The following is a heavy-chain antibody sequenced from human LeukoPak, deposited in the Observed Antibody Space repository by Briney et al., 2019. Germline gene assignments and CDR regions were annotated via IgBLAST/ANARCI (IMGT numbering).Heavy chain of an antibody. V-gene: IGHV3-11*01. CDR3: ARDPNYDILTGYHNENYFDY. D-gene: IGHD3-9*01. J-gene: IGHJ4*02. Sequence: GGSLRLSCAASGFTFSDYYMSWIRQAPGKGLEWVSYISSGGSTIYYADSVKGRFTISRDNAKNSLYLQMNSLRAEDTAVYYCARDPNYDILTGYHNENYFDYWGQGTLVTVSS. CDR2: ISSGGSTI. CDR1: GFTFSDYY.